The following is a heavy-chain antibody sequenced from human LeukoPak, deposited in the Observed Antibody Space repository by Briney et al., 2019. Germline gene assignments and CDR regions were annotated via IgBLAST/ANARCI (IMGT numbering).Heavy chain of an antibody. CDR2: INPNSGGT. V-gene: IGHV1-2*02. J-gene: IGHJ4*02. Sequence: GASVKVSCKASGYTFTGYYMHWVRQAPGQGLEWMGWINPNSGGTNYAQKFQGRVTMTRDTSISTAYMELSRLRSDDTAVYYCARDLDDYGGKDNDYWGQGTLVTVSS. D-gene: IGHD4-23*01. CDR1: GYTFTGYY. CDR3: ARDLDDYGGKDNDY.